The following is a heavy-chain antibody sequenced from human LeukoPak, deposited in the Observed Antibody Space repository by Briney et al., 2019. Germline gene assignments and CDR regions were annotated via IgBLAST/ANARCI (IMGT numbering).Heavy chain of an antibody. D-gene: IGHD1-26*01. Sequence: PSETLSLTCTVSGGCISSYYWSWIRQPPGKGLEWIGYIYYSGSTNYNPSLKSRVTISVDTSKNQFSLKLSSVTAADTAVYYCARSSGSYHPLDYWGQGTLVTVSS. CDR3: ARSSGSYHPLDY. CDR1: GGCISSYY. CDR2: IYYSGST. J-gene: IGHJ4*02. V-gene: IGHV4-59*01.